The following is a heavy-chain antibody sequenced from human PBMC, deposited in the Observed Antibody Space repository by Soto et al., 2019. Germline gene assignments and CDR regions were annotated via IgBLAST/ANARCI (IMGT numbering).Heavy chain of an antibody. CDR2: IYYSWST. D-gene: IGHD2-2*01. J-gene: IGHJ1*01. CDR3: ASSPQVLPAAVLYFQH. Sequence: QLQLQESGPGLVKPSETLSLTCTVSGGSISSSSYYWGWIRQPPGNGLEWIGSIYYSWSTYYNPSHKSRVTISVDTSKNQFSLKLSSVTAADTAVYYCASSPQVLPAAVLYFQHWGQGTLVTVSS. CDR1: GGSISSSSYY. V-gene: IGHV4-39*01.